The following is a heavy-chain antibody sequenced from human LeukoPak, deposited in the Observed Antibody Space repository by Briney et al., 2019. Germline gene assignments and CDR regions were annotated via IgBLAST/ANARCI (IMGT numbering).Heavy chain of an antibody. J-gene: IGHJ4*02. CDR2: ISDSGFGT. CDR3: AKDYGLDY. Sequence: GGSLRLSCAASGFTFSTYAMSWVRQAPGKGLEWVSAISDSGFGTYYADSVKGRFTISRDNSKNTLYLQMNSLRAEDTAVYYCAKDYGLDYWGQGTLVTVSS. D-gene: IGHD4-17*01. V-gene: IGHV3-23*01. CDR1: GFTFSTYA.